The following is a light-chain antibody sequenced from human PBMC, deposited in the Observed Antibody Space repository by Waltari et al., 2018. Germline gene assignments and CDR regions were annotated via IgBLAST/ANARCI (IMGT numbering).Light chain of an antibody. V-gene: IGKV1-39*01. Sequence: DIQMTQSPSSLSSSVGDRVPNPCRASQSITSFLNWYHHKPGKAPKPLIYGASSLPNGVPSRFSGSGSGTDFTLTISSLQPEDFATYYCQQSYTTPWTFGQGTKVEIK. CDR1: QSITSF. CDR2: GAS. CDR3: QQSYTTPWT. J-gene: IGKJ1*01.